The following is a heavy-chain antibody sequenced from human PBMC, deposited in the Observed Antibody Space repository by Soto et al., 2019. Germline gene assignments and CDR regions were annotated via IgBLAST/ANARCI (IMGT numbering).Heavy chain of an antibody. CDR2: SRNKAYSYTT. Sequence: EVQLVNSGGGLVQPGGSLRLSCAASGFTLSDHYIDWVRQAPGKGLEWVGRSRNKAYSYTTEFAASVKGRFTISRDDSKNSLYLQMNSLKIEDTAVYYCTGRGNPWGYFNCWGQGTLVTVSS. CDR1: GFTLSDHY. D-gene: IGHD2-15*01. V-gene: IGHV3-72*01. CDR3: TGRGNPWGYFNC. J-gene: IGHJ4*02.